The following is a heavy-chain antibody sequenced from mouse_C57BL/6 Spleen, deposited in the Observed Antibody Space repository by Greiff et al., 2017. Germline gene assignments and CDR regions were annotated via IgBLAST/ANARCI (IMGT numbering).Heavy chain of an antibody. CDR2: ISYDGSN. D-gene: IGHD1-1*01. V-gene: IGHV3-6*01. J-gene: IGHJ4*01. CDR3: ARELLERYYYAMDY. Sequence: EVKLMESGPGLVKPSQSLSLTCSVTGYSITSGYYWNWIRQFPGNKLEWMGYISYDGSNNYNPSLKNRISITRDTSKNQFFLKLNSVTTEDTATYYCARELLERYYYAMDYWGQGTSVTVSS. CDR1: GYSITSGYY.